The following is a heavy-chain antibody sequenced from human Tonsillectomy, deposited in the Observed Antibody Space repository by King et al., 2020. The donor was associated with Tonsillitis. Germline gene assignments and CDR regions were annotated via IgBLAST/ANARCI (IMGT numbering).Heavy chain of an antibody. CDR2: ISSSGSTI. Sequence: VQLVESGGGLVQPGGSLRLSCAASGFTFSSYEMNWVRQAPGKGLEWVSYISSSGSTIYYADSVKGRFTISRDNAKNLLYLQMNRLRAEDTAVYYCSGPPIPYYYDSSGYPNYYYYYYMDVWGKGTTVTVSS. V-gene: IGHV3-48*03. J-gene: IGHJ6*03. CDR1: GFTFSSYE. CDR3: SGPPIPYYYDSSGYPNYYYYYYMDV. D-gene: IGHD3-22*01.